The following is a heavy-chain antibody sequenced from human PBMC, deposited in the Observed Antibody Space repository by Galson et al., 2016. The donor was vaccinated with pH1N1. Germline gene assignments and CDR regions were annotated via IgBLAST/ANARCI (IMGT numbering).Heavy chain of an antibody. Sequence: PALVKPTQTLTLTCTFSGFSLSTSGVGVGWIRQPPGKALEWLALIYWNDDKRYSPSLKSRLTITNDTSKNQVVLTMTNMDPVDTATYYCAHTHYGDYVRWFDPWGQGTLVTVSS. D-gene: IGHD4-17*01. CDR3: AHTHYGDYVRWFDP. CDR1: GFSLSTSGVG. V-gene: IGHV2-5*01. J-gene: IGHJ5*02. CDR2: IYWNDDK.